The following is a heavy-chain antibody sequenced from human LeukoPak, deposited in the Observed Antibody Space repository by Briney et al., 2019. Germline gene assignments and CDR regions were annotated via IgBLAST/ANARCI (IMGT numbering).Heavy chain of an antibody. D-gene: IGHD2-21*02. CDR2: ISYDGSNK. J-gene: IGHJ4*02. CDR1: GFTFSSYA. CDR3: ARDQEHIVVVTAIWY. Sequence: PGRSLRLSCAASGFTFSSYAMHWVRQAPGKGLEWVAVISYDGSNKYCADSVKGRFTISRDNSKNTLYLQMNSLRAEDTAVCYCARDQEHIVVVTAIWYWGQGTLVTVSS. V-gene: IGHV3-30-3*01.